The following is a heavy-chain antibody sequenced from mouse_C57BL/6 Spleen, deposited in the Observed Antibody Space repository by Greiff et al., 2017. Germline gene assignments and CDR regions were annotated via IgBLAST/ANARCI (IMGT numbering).Heavy chain of an antibody. J-gene: IGHJ1*03. D-gene: IGHD2-4*01. CDR3: ARGYDYDWYFDV. V-gene: IGHV14-2*01. CDR2: IDPEDGET. Sequence: LVESGAELVKPGASVKLSCTASGFNIKDYYMHWVKQRTEQGLEWIGRIDPEDGETKYAPKFQGKATIPADTATNTAYLQLSSLTSEDTAVYYCARGYDYDWYFDVWGTGTTVTVSS. CDR1: GFNIKDYY.